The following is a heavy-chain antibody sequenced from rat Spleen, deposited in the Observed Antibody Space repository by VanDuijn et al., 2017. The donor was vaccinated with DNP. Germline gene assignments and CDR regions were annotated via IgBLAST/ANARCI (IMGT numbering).Heavy chain of an antibody. Sequence: EVQLVESGGGLVQPGRSLKLSCAASGFSFPNYYMAWVRQAPKKGLEWVATISTSGSRTYYPDSVKGRFTISRDNAKSTLYLQMDSLRSEDTATYYCTTSILRVFDYWGQGVMVTVSS. D-gene: IGHD1-7*01. CDR2: ISTSGSRT. CDR3: TTSILRVFDY. J-gene: IGHJ2*01. V-gene: IGHV5-27*01. CDR1: GFSFPNYY.